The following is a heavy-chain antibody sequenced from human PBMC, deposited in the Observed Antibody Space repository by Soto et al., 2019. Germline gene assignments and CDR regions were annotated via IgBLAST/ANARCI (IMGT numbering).Heavy chain of an antibody. J-gene: IGHJ4*02. CDR2: IDKSAESA. CDR1: EFTFSSYA. CDR3: AKAGGVIDDTTVYRQVDY. Sequence: GGSLRLSCAASEFTFSSYAMSWVRQAPGKGLEWVSGIDKSAESAFYADSVKGRFTISRDNSKNTLYLQMNSLRVEDTAVYYCAKAGGVIDDTTVYRQVDYWGQGTLVTVSS. D-gene: IGHD2-8*02. V-gene: IGHV3-23*01.